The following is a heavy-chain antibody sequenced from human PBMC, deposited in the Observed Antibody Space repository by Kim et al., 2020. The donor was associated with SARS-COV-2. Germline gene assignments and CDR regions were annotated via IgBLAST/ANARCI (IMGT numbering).Heavy chain of an antibody. Sequence: GGSLRLSCAASRFTFSSYAMHWVRQAPGKGLEWVAVISYDGSNKYYADSVKGRFTISRDNSKNTLYLQMNSPRAEDTAVYYCARDMEDYGDYYYYYYMDV. CDR3: ARDMEDYGDYYYYYYMDV. CDR1: RFTFSSYA. V-gene: IGHV3-30-3*01. CDR2: ISYDGSNK. D-gene: IGHD4-17*01. J-gene: IGHJ6*03.